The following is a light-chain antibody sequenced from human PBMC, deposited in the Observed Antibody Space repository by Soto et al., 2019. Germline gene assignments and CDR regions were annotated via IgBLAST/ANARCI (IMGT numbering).Light chain of an antibody. CDR2: RDS. Sequence: SYELTQPISVSVALRQTARITCGGNNIGSKSVHWYQQKPGQAPVLVIFRDSNRPSGIPERFSGSNSGNTATLTISRAQAGDEADYFCQVWDSSTAVFGTGTKVTVL. CDR1: NIGSKS. CDR3: QVWDSSTAV. J-gene: IGLJ1*01. V-gene: IGLV3-9*01.